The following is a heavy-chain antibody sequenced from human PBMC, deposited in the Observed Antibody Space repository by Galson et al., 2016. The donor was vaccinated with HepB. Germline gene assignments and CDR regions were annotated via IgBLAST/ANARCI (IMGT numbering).Heavy chain of an antibody. CDR2: FISDASGA. CDR1: GFTFSSYW. J-gene: IGHJ3*01. V-gene: IGHV3-74*01. Sequence: SLRLSCAASGFTFSSYWMHWVRQAPGKGLVWVSRFISDASGASYADSVKGRFTISRDNAKNMLYLQMNSLRAEDTAVYFCARGATREQDVFAFWGQGTMV. CDR3: ARGATREQDVFAF. D-gene: IGHD5-24*01.